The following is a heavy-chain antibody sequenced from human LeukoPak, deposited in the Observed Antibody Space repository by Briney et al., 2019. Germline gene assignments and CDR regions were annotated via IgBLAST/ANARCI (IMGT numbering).Heavy chain of an antibody. D-gene: IGHD3-22*01. CDR1: GFTFSSYS. V-gene: IGHV3-48*01. CDR2: ISFSSSTI. Sequence: GGSLRLSCAASGFTFSSYSMNWDRQAPGKGLEWVAYISFSSSTIYYAGSVRGRFTISRDNAQNSLYLQMNSLRAEDTAVYHCARGGYDSSGYYSGAGARADYWGQGTLVTVSS. J-gene: IGHJ4*02. CDR3: ARGGYDSSGYYSGAGARADY.